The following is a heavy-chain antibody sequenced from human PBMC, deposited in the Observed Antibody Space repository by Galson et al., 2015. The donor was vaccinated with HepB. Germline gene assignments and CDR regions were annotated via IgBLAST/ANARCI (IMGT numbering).Heavy chain of an antibody. J-gene: IGHJ4*02. CDR1: GFTFSSYW. CDR2: IKQDGSEK. V-gene: IGHV3-7*03. D-gene: IGHD2-2*01. CDR3: ARDYCSSTSCYPRGHFDY. Sequence: SLRLSCAASGFTFSSYWMSWVRQAPGKGLEWVANIKQDGSEKYYVDSVKGRFTISRDNAKNSLYLQMNSLRAEDTAVYYCARDYCSSTSCYPRGHFDYWGQGTLVTVTS.